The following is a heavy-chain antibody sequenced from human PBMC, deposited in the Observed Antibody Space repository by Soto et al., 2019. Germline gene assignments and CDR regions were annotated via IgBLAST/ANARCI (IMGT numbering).Heavy chain of an antibody. CDR3: ATLSPHYYYYYMDV. Sequence: GGSLRLSCAASGFTFSSYAMSWVRQAPGKGLEWVSAISGSGGSTYYADSVKGRFTISRDNSKNTLYLQMNSLRAEDTAVYYCATLSPHYYYYYMDVWGKGTTVTVSS. CDR2: ISGSGGST. J-gene: IGHJ6*03. V-gene: IGHV3-23*01. CDR1: GFTFSSYA.